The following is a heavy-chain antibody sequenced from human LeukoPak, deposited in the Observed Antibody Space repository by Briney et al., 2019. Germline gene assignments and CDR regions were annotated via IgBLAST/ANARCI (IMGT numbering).Heavy chain of an antibody. CDR1: GGSISSYY. Sequence: SETRSLTCTVSGGSISSYYWSWIRQPPGKGLEWIGNIYYTGSTNYNPSLKSRVTISVDTSKNQFSLKLSSVTAADTAVYYCARGPPDGDYFDYWGQGTLVTVSS. CDR2: IYYTGST. D-gene: IGHD4-17*01. J-gene: IGHJ4*02. V-gene: IGHV4-59*01. CDR3: ARGPPDGDYFDY.